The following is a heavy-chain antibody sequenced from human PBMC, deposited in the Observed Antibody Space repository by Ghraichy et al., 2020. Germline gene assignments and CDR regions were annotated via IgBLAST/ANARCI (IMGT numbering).Heavy chain of an antibody. CDR1: GGSISSSSYY. D-gene: IGHD6-19*01. CDR2: IYYSGST. J-gene: IGHJ5*02. Sequence: SETLSLTCTVSGGSISSSSYYWGWIRQPPGKGLEWIGSIYYSGSTYYNPSLKSRVTISVDTSKNQFSLKLSSVTAADTAVYYCARNYSPYSSHTNWFDPWGQGTLVTVSS. V-gene: IGHV4-39*01. CDR3: ARNYSPYSSHTNWFDP.